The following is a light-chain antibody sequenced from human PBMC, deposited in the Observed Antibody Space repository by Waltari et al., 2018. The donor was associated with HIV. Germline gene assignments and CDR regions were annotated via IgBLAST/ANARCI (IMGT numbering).Light chain of an antibody. CDR3: GTWDSSVSAGV. V-gene: IGLV1-51*01. CDR2: DNN. CDR1: PSNVGKNY. J-gene: IGLJ3*02. Sequence: QSVLTQPSSVSAAPGQKVTISCSGSPSNVGKNYVSWYQQFAETAPKLIIYDNNKRPSGIPDRFSGSKSGTSATLTITGLQTGDEADYYCGTWDSSVSAGVFGGGSKLTVL.